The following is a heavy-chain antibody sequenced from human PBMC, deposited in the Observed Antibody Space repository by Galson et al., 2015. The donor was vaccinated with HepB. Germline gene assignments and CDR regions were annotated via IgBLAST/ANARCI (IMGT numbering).Heavy chain of an antibody. D-gene: IGHD6-13*01. CDR1: GFTFSSYW. V-gene: IGHV3-7*03. CDR3: ARGDGSIWYSY. J-gene: IGHJ4*02. Sequence: LRLSCAASGFTFSSYWMNWVRQAPGNGLEWVAAIKQDGSEKYYVDSVKGRFTISRGNAKNSLDLQMNSLRADDTAVYYCARGDGSIWYSYWGQGILVTVSS. CDR2: IKQDGSEK.